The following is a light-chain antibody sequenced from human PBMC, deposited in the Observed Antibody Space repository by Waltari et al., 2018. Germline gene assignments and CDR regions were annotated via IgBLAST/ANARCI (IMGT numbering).Light chain of an antibody. CDR2: GAS. V-gene: IGKV3-11*01. CDR1: QSVSSH. Sequence: IVLTQSPATLSLSPGERATVTCRASQSVSSHLGWYQQKPGQAPRLLIYGASTRAPGIPARFSGSGSGTDFTLTISSLEAEDFVVYYCQQRSTWPNTFGQGTKLEIK. CDR3: QQRSTWPNT. J-gene: IGKJ2*01.